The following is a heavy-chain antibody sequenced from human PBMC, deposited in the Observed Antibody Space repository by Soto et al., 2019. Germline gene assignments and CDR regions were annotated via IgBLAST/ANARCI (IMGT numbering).Heavy chain of an antibody. CDR2: IIPILGIA. CDR3: AILMSSGYYYGMDF. D-gene: IGHD3-10*01. CDR1: GGTFSSYT. V-gene: IGHV1-69*02. Sequence: QVQLVQSGAEVKKPGSSVKVSCKASGGTFSSYTISWVLQAPGQGREWMGSIIPILGIANYAQKFQGRFMITADKSTSTAYRELSSLRTVYTAVYYCAILMSSGYYYGMDFGGLGPTVTVSS. J-gene: IGHJ6*04.